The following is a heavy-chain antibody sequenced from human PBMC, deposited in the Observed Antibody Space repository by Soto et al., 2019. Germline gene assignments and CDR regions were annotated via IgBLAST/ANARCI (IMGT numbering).Heavy chain of an antibody. Sequence: GASVKVSCKASGGTFSSYAISWVRQAPGQGLEWMGGIIPIFGTANYAQKFQGGVTITADKSTSTAYMGLSSLRSEDTAVYYCARVLRGYFDLNWFDPWGQGTLVTVSS. CDR2: IIPIFGTA. V-gene: IGHV1-69*06. D-gene: IGHD3-9*01. CDR3: ARVLRGYFDLNWFDP. CDR1: GGTFSSYA. J-gene: IGHJ5*02.